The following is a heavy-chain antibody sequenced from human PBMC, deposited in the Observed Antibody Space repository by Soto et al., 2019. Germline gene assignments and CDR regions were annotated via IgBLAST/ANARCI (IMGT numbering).Heavy chain of an antibody. CDR2: IYYSGST. V-gene: IGHV4-30-4*01. CDR1: GGSIRSGDYY. Sequence: LSLTCTVSGGSIRSGDYYWSWIRQPPGKGLEWIGYIYYSGSTYYNPSLKSRVTISVDTSKNQFSLHLNSVTAADTAVYSCAGDPKGGPAAGAFDLWGQGTMVTVSS. D-gene: IGHD6-25*01. J-gene: IGHJ3*01. CDR3: AGDPKGGPAAGAFDL.